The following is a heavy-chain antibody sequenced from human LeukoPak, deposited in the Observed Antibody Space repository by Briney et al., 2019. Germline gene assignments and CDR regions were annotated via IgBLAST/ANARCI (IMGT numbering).Heavy chain of an antibody. Sequence: PSETLSLTCGVSGGSISSTNWWSWVRQPPGQGLEWIGEISLTGETNYNPSLNGRVTISVDTSKNLFSLKLSSVTAADTAVYYCVRASRTVPDFDYWGQGTLVTVSS. CDR1: GGSISSTNW. CDR2: ISLTGET. D-gene: IGHD4-17*01. CDR3: VRASRTVPDFDY. V-gene: IGHV4-4*02. J-gene: IGHJ4*02.